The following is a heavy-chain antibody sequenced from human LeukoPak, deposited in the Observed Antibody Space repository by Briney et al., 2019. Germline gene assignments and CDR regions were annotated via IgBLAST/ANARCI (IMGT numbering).Heavy chain of an antibody. Sequence: KTSETLSLTCTVSGGSISSYYWSWIRQPPGKGLEWIGYIYYSGSTNYNPSLKSRVTISVDTSKNQFSLKLSSVTAADTAVYYCARLKNDYVWGSYRPLAHYYYGMDVWGQGTTVTVSS. D-gene: IGHD3-16*02. V-gene: IGHV4-59*12. CDR2: IYYSGST. CDR3: ARLKNDYVWGSYRPLAHYYYGMDV. J-gene: IGHJ6*02. CDR1: GGSISSYY.